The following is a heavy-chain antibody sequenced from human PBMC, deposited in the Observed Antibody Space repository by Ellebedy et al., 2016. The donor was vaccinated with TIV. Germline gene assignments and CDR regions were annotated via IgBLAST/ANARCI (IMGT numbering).Heavy chain of an antibody. CDR2: ITESGGNT. J-gene: IGHJ4*02. CDR1: GLTFSSHA. CDR3: ARDPPGIAASGPYK. Sequence: PGGSLRLSCAASGLTFSSHAMRWVRQAPGKGLEWVSSITESGGNTYYADSVKGRFTIPRDSSKSTLYLQMNSLRAEDTAVYYCARDPPGIAASGPYKWGQGTLVTVSS. V-gene: IGHV3-23*01. D-gene: IGHD6-13*01.